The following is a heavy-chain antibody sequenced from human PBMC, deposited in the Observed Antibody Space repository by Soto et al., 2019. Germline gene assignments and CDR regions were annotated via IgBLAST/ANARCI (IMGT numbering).Heavy chain of an antibody. CDR3: ARGVIVVVKSPWTYYYYYYGMDV. J-gene: IGHJ6*02. CDR2: VSYSGST. CDR1: GGAIGGYY. D-gene: IGHD3-22*01. V-gene: IGHV4-59*12. Sequence: SETLSLTCSLSGGAIGGYYWSWIRQPPGKALEWIGYVSYSGSTNYNPSLKSRVTISVDTSKNQFSLKLSSVTAADTAVYYCARGVIVVVKSPWTYYYYYYGMDVWGQGTTVTVSS.